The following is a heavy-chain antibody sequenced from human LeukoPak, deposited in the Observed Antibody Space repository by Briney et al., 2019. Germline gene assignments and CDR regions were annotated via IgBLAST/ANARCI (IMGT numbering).Heavy chain of an antibody. CDR1: GFTFSSCA. CDR2: ISGSGGST. V-gene: IGHV3-23*01. Sequence: PGGSLRLSCAASGFTFSSCALSWVRQSPGKGLEWVSAISGSGGSTYYADSVKGRFTISRENSENTLYLQMNSLRDEDTAVYFCARGLDPWGQGTLVTVSS. J-gene: IGHJ5*02. CDR3: ARGLDP.